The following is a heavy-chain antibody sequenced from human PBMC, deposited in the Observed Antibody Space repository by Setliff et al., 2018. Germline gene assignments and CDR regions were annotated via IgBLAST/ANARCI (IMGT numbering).Heavy chain of an antibody. D-gene: IGHD3-16*02. J-gene: IGHJ6*02. CDR3: ARGKVLYDYVWGSYRYEDYYYGMDV. CDR2: IYHSGST. CDR1: GYSISSGHY. Sequence: SETLSLTCAVSGYSISSGHYWGWIRQPPGKGLEWIGSIYHSGSTYYNPSLKSRVTISVDTSKNQFSLKLSSVTAADTAVYYCARGKVLYDYVWGSYRYEDYYYGMDVWGQGTTVTVSS. V-gene: IGHV4-38-2*01.